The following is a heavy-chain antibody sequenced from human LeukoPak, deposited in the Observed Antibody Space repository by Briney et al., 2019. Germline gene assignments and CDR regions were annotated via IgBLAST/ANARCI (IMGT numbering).Heavy chain of an antibody. D-gene: IGHD3-3*01. V-gene: IGHV1-2*04. Sequence: ASVKVSCKASGYTFTGYYMYWVRQAPGQGLEWMGWINPNSGGTNYAQKFQGWVTMTRDTSISTAYMELSRLRSDDTAVYYCARDLNILEWSPTGMDVWGQGTTVTVSS. CDR3: ARDLNILEWSPTGMDV. CDR2: INPNSGGT. J-gene: IGHJ6*02. CDR1: GYTFTGYY.